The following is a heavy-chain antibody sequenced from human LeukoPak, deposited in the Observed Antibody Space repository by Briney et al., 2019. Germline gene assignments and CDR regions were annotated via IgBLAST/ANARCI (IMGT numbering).Heavy chain of an antibody. CDR3: AREIFGVVARGGFDP. CDR2: IIPIFGTA. D-gene: IGHD3-3*01. Sequence: ASVKVSCKASGGTFSSYAISWVRQAPGQGLEWMGGIIPIFGTANYAQKFQGRVTITADESTSTAYMELSSLRSEDTAVYCCAREIFGVVARGGFDPWGQGTLVTVSS. V-gene: IGHV1-69*01. J-gene: IGHJ5*02. CDR1: GGTFSSYA.